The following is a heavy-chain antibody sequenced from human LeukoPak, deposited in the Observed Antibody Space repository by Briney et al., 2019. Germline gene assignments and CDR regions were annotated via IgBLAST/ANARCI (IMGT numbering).Heavy chain of an antibody. V-gene: IGHV3-30-3*01. Sequence: GRSLRLSCVASGFTFSSYALHWVRPAPGTGVEGVAVISYDGSNKYYADSVKGRFSISRDNSKNTLYLQMNSLRAEDTAVYYCARDTPYQFERFFPYDSSVYYDYWGQGTLVTVSS. CDR2: ISYDGSNK. J-gene: IGHJ4*02. D-gene: IGHD3-22*01. CDR3: ARDTPYQFERFFPYDSSVYYDY. CDR1: GFTFSSYA.